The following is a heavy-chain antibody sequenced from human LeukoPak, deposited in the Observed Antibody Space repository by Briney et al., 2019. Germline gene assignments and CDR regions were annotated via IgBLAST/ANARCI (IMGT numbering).Heavy chain of an antibody. CDR2: IKQDGREK. J-gene: IGHJ4*02. CDR1: GFTFSSYW. V-gene: IGHV3-7*01. Sequence: GGSLRLSCAASGFTFSSYWMSWVRQAPGKGLKWVANIKQDGREKYYVDSVKGRFTISRDNAKNSLYLQMNSLRAEDTAVYYCARDHPEGYFDYWGQGTLVTVSS. CDR3: ARDHPEGYFDY.